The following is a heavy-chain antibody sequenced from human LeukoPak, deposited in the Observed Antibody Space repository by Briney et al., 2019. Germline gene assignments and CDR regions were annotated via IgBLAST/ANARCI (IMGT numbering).Heavy chain of an antibody. CDR3: ARPRVRGVIIRGFDY. D-gene: IGHD3-10*01. V-gene: IGHV3-48*01. Sequence: GGSLRLSCVASGFTFSDFSLNWVRQAPGKGLEWISYIGSAIYYADSVKGRFTISRDNAKNSLYLQMNSLRAEDTAVYYCARPRVRGVIIRGFDYWGQGTLVTVSS. CDR2: IGSAI. J-gene: IGHJ4*01. CDR1: GFTFSDFS.